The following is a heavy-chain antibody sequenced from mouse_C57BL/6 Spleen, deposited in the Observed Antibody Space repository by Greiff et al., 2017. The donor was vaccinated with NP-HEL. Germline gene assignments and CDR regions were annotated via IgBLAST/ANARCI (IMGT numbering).Heavy chain of an antibody. D-gene: IGHD2-4*01. J-gene: IGHJ4*01. CDR2: INPSSGYT. CDR3: ARYYDYDRYAMDY. CDR1: GYTFTSYT. V-gene: IGHV1-4*01. Sequence: QVQLQQSGAELARPGASVKMSCKASGYTFTSYTMHWVKQRPGQGLEWIGYINPSSGYTKYNQKFKDKATLTADKSSSTAYMQLSSLTSEDSAVYYCARYYDYDRYAMDYWGQGTSVTVSS.